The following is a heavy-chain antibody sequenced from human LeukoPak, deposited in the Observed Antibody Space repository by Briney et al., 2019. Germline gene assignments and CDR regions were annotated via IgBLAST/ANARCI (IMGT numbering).Heavy chain of an antibody. CDR2: TYYRSKWYN. D-gene: IGHD6-19*01. Sequence: SQTLSLTCAISGDSVSSNSAAWNWIRQSPSRGLEWLGRTYYRSKWYNDYAVSVKSRITINPDTSENQFSLQLNPVTPEDTAVYYCARGNIEVAATPFDYWGQGTLVTVSS. CDR3: ARGNIEVAATPFDY. V-gene: IGHV6-1*01. J-gene: IGHJ4*02. CDR1: GDSVSSNSAA.